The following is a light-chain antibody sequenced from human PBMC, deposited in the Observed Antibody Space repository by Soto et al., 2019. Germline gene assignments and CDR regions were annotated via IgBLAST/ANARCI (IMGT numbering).Light chain of an antibody. CDR1: QSISSY. V-gene: IGKV1-39*01. CDR2: AAS. J-gene: IGKJ2*01. Sequence: DIQMTQSPSSLSASVGDRVPITCRASQSISSYLNWYQQKPGKAPKLLIYAASSLQSGGPSRFSGSGSGTDFTLTISSLQPEDFATYYCQQSYSTPYTFGQGTKVDIK. CDR3: QQSYSTPYT.